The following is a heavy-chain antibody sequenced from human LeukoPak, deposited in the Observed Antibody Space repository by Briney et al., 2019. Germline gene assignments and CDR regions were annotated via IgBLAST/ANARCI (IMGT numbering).Heavy chain of an antibody. Sequence: PSETLSLTCTVSGYSISSGYYWGWIRQPPGKGLEWIGSIYHSGSTYYNPSLKSRVTISVDTSKNQFSLKLSSVTAADTAVYYCARDRRLLWFGELFDDSSDHYYYYGMDVWGQGTTVTVSS. V-gene: IGHV4-38-2*02. J-gene: IGHJ6*02. D-gene: IGHD3-10*01. CDR2: IYHSGST. CDR1: GYSISSGYY. CDR3: ARDRRLLWFGELFDDSSDHYYYYGMDV.